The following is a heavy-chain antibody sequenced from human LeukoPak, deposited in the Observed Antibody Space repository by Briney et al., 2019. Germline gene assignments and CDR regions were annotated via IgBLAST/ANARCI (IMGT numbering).Heavy chain of an antibody. V-gene: IGHV1-8*01. D-gene: IGHD3-3*01. CDR1: GYTFTSYD. J-gene: IGHJ4*02. CDR3: ARGTRATIFGVVIKRRRFDY. CDR2: MNPNSGNT. Sequence: ASVKVSCKASGYTFTSYDINWVRQATGQGLEWMGWMNPNSGNTGYAQKFQGRVTMTRSTFISTAYMELSSLRSEDTAVYYCARGTRATIFGVVIKRRRFDYWGQGTLVTVSS.